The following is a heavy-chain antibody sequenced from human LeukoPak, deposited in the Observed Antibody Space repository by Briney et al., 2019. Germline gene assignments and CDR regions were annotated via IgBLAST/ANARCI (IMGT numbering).Heavy chain of an antibody. CDR1: GFTFSSYS. J-gene: IGHJ4*02. D-gene: IGHD5-18*01. CDR3: ARGRGYSYGYALDY. V-gene: IGHV3-48*01. CDR2: ISSSSSTI. Sequence: GGSLRLSCAASGFTFSSYSMNWVRQAPGKGLEWVSYISSSSSTIYYADSVKGRFTISRDNAKNSLYLQMNSLRVEDTAVYYCARGRGYSYGYALDYWGQGTLVTVSS.